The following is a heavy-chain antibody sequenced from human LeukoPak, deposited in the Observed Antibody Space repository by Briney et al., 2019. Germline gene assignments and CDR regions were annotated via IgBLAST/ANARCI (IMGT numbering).Heavy chain of an antibody. Sequence: GGSLRLSCAASGFTYSHYGMHWVRQAPGKGLEWVAVISSDGSNKYYARSVKGRFTIFRDNSKNTLYLQMNSLRAEDTAVYYCAKDGCGGDCYSVFDYWGQGTLVTVSS. CDR3: AKDGCGGDCYSVFDY. CDR1: GFTYSHYG. D-gene: IGHD2-21*02. J-gene: IGHJ4*02. CDR2: ISSDGSNK. V-gene: IGHV3-30*18.